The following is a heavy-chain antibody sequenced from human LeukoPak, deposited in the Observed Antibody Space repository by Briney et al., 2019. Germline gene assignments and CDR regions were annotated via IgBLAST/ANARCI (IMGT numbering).Heavy chain of an antibody. Sequence: GRSLRLSCAASGFTFSSYGMHWVRQAPGKGLEWVAVISYDGSNKYYADSVKGRFTISRDNSKNTLYLQMNSLRAEDTAVYCCAKGPTVPLLWFGEYFDYWGQGTLVTVSS. D-gene: IGHD3-10*01. CDR2: ISYDGSNK. CDR3: AKGPTVPLLWFGEYFDY. V-gene: IGHV3-30*18. J-gene: IGHJ4*02. CDR1: GFTFSSYG.